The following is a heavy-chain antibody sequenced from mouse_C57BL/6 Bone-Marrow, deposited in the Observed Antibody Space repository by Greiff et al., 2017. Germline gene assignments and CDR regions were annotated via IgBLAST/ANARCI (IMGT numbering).Heavy chain of an antibody. CDR3: AREHYGPYAMDY. CDR1: GYTFTSYW. D-gene: IGHD1-1*01. Sequence: QVHVKQPGTELVKPGASVKLSCKASGYTFTSYWMHWVKQRPGQGLEWIGNINPSNGGTNYNEKFKSKATLTVDKSSSTAYMQLSSLTSEDSAVYYCAREHYGPYAMDYWGQGTSGTVSS. J-gene: IGHJ4*01. CDR2: INPSNGGT. V-gene: IGHV1-53*01.